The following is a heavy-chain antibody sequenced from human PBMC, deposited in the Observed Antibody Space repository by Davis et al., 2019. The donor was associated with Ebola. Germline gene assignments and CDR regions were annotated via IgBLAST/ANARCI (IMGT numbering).Heavy chain of an antibody. V-gene: IGHV4-59*01. J-gene: IGHJ5*02. CDR2: VYDSETT. Sequence: SETLSLTCSVSGGSISSYYWSWIRQPPGKELEWIGDVYDSETTNYNPSLNSRVTMSVDTTNNQFFLKLSSVTAADTAVYYCARGIRDGAGDWFDPWGQGTLVTVSS. CDR3: ARGIRDGAGDWFDP. D-gene: IGHD2/OR15-2a*01. CDR1: GGSISSYY.